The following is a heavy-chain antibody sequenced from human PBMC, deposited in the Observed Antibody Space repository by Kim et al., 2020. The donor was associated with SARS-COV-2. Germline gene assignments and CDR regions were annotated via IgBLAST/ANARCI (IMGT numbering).Heavy chain of an antibody. Sequence: SETLSLTCAVYGGSFSGYYWSWIRQPPGKGLEWIGEINHSGSTNYNPSLKSRGTISVDTSKNQFSLKLSSVTAADTAVYYCARGNEYCSGGSCYVFDYWGQGTLVTVSS. CDR2: INHSGST. J-gene: IGHJ4*02. CDR3: ARGNEYCSGGSCYVFDY. D-gene: IGHD2-15*01. CDR1: GGSFSGYY. V-gene: IGHV4-34*01.